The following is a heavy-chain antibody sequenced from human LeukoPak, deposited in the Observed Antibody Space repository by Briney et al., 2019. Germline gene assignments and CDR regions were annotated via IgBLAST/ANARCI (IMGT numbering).Heavy chain of an antibody. V-gene: IGHV1-18*01. CDR3: ARDRDYGDYNTQDLFVY. J-gene: IGHJ4*02. D-gene: IGHD4-17*01. CDR2: FSAYNGNT. CDR1: GYTFTNYG. Sequence: VASVKVSCKASGYTFTNYGISWVRQAPGQGLEWMGWFSAYNGNTNYAQKFQGRVTMTTDTSTSTAYMELRSLRSDDTAVYYCARDRDYGDYNTQDLFVYWGQGTLVTVSS.